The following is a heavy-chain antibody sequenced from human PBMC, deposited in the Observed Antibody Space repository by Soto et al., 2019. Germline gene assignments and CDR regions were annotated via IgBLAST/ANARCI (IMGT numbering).Heavy chain of an antibody. J-gene: IGHJ4*02. CDR3: ERGLTSCDY. CDR2: INPNGGST. V-gene: IGHV1-46*01. CDR1: GYTFTSFY. Sequence: QVQLVQSGAEVKNPGASVKLSCKASGYTFTSFYIHWVRQPPGQGLEWMAIINPNGGSTNYAPNLQGRVNLTRDKSTNTVYIELSILGSEDTAVYYCERGLTSCDYWGQGTLVTVSS. D-gene: IGHD7-27*01.